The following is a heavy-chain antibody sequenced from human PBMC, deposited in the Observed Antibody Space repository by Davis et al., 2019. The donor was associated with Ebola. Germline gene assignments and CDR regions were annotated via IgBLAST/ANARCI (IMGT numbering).Heavy chain of an antibody. J-gene: IGHJ6*03. CDR1: GFTFSSYG. CDR2: IWYDGSKK. Sequence: PGGSLRLSCAASGFTFSSYGMHWVRQAPGKGLEWVAVIWYDGSKKYYADSVKGRFTISRDNSKNTLYLQMNSLRAEDTAVYYCARGGIGERYDFWSGYYRGGSKYMDVWGKGTTVTVSS. D-gene: IGHD3-3*01. CDR3: ARGGIGERYDFWSGYYRGGSKYMDV. V-gene: IGHV3-33*08.